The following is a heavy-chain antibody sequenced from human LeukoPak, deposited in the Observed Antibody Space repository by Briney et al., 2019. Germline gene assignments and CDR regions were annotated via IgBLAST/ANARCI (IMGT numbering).Heavy chain of an antibody. D-gene: IGHD3-22*01. J-gene: IGHJ6*03. V-gene: IGHV1-69*01. CDR3: ATGKTYYYDSSGYYGTGYYYMDV. CDR1: GGTFSSYA. CDR2: IIPIFGTA. Sequence: SVKVSCKASGGTFSSYAISWVRQAPGQGLEWMGGIIPIFGTANYAQKFQGRVTITADESTSTAYTELSSLRSEDTAVYYCATGKTYYYDSSGYYGTGYYYMDVWGKGTTVTVSS.